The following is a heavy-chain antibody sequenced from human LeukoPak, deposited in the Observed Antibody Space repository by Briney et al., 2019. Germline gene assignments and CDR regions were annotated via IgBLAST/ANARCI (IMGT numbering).Heavy chain of an antibody. CDR3: ARGLIGNSYGQVYHYYFDY. CDR1: GGSISSSSYY. CDR2: IYYSGST. D-gene: IGHD5-18*01. Sequence: SETLSLTCTVSGGSISSSSYYWGWIRQPPGKGLEWIGSIYYSGSTYYNPSLKSRVTISVDTSKNQFSLKLSSATAADTAVYYCARGLIGNSYGQVYHYYFDYWGQGTLVTVSS. V-gene: IGHV4-39*07. J-gene: IGHJ4*02.